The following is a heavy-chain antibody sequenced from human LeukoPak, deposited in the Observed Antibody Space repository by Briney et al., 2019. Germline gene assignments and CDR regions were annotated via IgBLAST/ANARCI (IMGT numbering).Heavy chain of an antibody. V-gene: IGHV1-69*06. Sequence: SVKVSCKASGGTFSSYAISWVRQAPGQGLEWMGGIIPIFGTANYAQKFQGRVTITADKSTSTAYMELSSLRSEDTAVYYCARVSWFPGTSYYYMDVWGKGTTVTVSS. CDR2: IIPIFGTA. CDR1: GGTFSSYA. CDR3: ARVSWFPGTSYYYMDV. D-gene: IGHD1-1*01. J-gene: IGHJ6*03.